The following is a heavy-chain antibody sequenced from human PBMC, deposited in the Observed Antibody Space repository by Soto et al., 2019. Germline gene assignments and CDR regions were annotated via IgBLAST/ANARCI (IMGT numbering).Heavy chain of an antibody. CDR2: VAHDGTSK. J-gene: IGHJ5*02. CDR1: AFTFSDYA. D-gene: IGHD1-20*01. Sequence: SLRLCCAASAFTFSDYAMSWVRQAPGKGLEWVALVAHDGTSKYYAGSVKGRFTISSDKSTNTLFLQMDSLDAEDTAVYYCARDRRITGIVDEIDLWGLGTLVTVS. CDR3: ARDRRITGIVDEIDL. V-gene: IGHV3-30*19.